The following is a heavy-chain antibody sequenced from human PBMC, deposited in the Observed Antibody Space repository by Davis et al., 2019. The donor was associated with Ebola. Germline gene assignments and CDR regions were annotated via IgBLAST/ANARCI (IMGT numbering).Heavy chain of an antibody. Sequence: ASVKVSCKASGYTFTSYAMHWVRQAPGQRLEWMGWINAGNGNTKYSQKFQGRVTMTRDTSISTAYMELSRLRSDDTAVYYCALAAAGSDYWGQGTLVTVSS. J-gene: IGHJ4*02. CDR2: INAGNGNT. D-gene: IGHD6-13*01. CDR1: GYTFTSYA. V-gene: IGHV1-3*01. CDR3: ALAAAGSDY.